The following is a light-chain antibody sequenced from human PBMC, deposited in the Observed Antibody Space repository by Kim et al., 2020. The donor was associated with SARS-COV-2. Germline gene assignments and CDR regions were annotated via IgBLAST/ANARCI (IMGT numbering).Light chain of an antibody. CDR1: SSDVGVYNY. V-gene: IGLV2-14*03. CDR2: DVS. CDR3: SSYTNSNTLV. Sequence: GQSITISCTVTSSDVGVYNYVSWYQQHPGKAPKLMIYDVSERPSGVSNRFSGSKSGNTASLTISGLQAEDEADYYCSSYTNSNTLVFGGGTQLTVL. J-gene: IGLJ2*01.